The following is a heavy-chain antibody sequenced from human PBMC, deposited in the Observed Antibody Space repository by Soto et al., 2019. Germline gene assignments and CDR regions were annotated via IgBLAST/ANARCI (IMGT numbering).Heavy chain of an antibody. V-gene: IGHV3-30*18. CDR2: ISYDGSNK. CDR3: AKGHGGGSHYYGMDV. Sequence: QVQLVESGGGVVQPGRSPRLSCAASGFTFSSYGMHWVRQAPGKGLEWVAVISYDGSNKYYADSVKGRFTISRDNSKNTLYLQMNSLRAEDTAVYYCAKGHGGGSHYYGMDVWGQGTTVTVSS. CDR1: GFTFSSYG. J-gene: IGHJ6*02. D-gene: IGHD2-15*01.